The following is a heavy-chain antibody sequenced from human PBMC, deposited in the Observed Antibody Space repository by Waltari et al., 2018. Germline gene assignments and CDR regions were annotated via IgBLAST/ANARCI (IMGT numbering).Heavy chain of an antibody. J-gene: IGHJ4*02. CDR2: ISSSGSTI. V-gene: IGHV3-48*02. CDR3: ARVVARD. Sequence: MNWVRQGPGRGLEWVSYISSSGSTIYYADSVKGRFTISRDSAKNSLYLQMNSLRDEDTAVYYCARVVARDWGQGTLVTVSS.